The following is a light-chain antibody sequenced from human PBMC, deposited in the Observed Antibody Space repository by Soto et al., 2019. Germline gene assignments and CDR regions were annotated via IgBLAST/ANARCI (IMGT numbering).Light chain of an antibody. CDR3: QQRTSWPPDLT. Sequence: EIVLTQSPATLSLSPGERASLSCRASQSVGSSLAWYQQRPGQAPRLLIYDASNRATGIPARFSGSGSATDFTLTLSSLEPEDFAVYYCQQRTSWPPDLTFGGGTKVEIK. J-gene: IGKJ4*01. CDR1: QSVGSS. CDR2: DAS. V-gene: IGKV3-11*01.